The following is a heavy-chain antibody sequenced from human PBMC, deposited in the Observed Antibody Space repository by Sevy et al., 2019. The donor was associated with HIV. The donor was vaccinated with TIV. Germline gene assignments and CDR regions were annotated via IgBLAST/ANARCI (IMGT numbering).Heavy chain of an antibody. CDR3: ARDQSIDAFDI. V-gene: IGHV3-21*01. CDR2: ISSSSSYI. J-gene: IGHJ3*02. CDR1: GFTFSSYS. Sequence: GGSLRLSCAASGFTFSSYSMNWVRQAPGKGLEWVSSISSSSSYIYYADSVKGRFTIPRDNAKNSLYLQMNSLRAEDTAVYYCARDQSIDAFDIWGQGTMVTVSS. D-gene: IGHD2-21*01.